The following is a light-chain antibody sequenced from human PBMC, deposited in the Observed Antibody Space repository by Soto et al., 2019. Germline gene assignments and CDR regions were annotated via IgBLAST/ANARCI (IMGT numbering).Light chain of an antibody. Sequence: QSVLTQPPSASGTPGQRVTISCSGSSSNIGSHSVNWYQQLPGTAPTLLIYSNNQRPSGVPDRFSGSKSGTSASLAISGLQSEDEADYYCAAWDDSLNGVIFGGGTKVTVL. CDR3: AAWDDSLNGVI. V-gene: IGLV1-44*01. CDR2: SNN. CDR1: SSNIGSHS. J-gene: IGLJ2*01.